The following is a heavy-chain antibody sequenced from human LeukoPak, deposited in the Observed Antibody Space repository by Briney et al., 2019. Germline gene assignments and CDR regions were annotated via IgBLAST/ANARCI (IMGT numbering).Heavy chain of an antibody. J-gene: IGHJ1*01. D-gene: IGHD2-21*02. CDR2: IGGSSSHI. V-gene: IGHV3-21*01. CDR1: GFSFSNYA. Sequence: PGGSLRLSCAASGFSFSNYAMNWVRQAPGKGLEWVSSIGGSSSHIYYADSVKGRFTISRDNTKSSLYLQMNSLRAEDMAVYYCARGYCGGDCYGDWGQGTLVTVSS. CDR3: ARGYCGGDCYGD.